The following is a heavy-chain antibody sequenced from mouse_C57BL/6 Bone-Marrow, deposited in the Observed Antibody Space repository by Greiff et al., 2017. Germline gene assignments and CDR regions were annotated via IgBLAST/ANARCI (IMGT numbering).Heavy chain of an antibody. J-gene: IGHJ2*01. V-gene: IGHV1-85*01. CDR1: GYTFTSYD. Sequence: VQLVESGPELVKPGASVKLSCKASGYTFTSYDINWVKQRPGQGLEWIGWIYPRDGSTKYNEKFKGKATLTVDTSSSTAYMELLSLTSEDSAVYFCARAIYFSSSFYFDYWGQGTTLTVSS. CDR3: ARAIYFSSSFYFDY. D-gene: IGHD1-1*01. CDR2: IYPRDGST.